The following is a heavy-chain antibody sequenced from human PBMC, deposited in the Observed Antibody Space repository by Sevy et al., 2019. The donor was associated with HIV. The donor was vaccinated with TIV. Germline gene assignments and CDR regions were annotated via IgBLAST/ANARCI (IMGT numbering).Heavy chain of an antibody. V-gene: IGHV3-7*03. Sequence: GGSLRLSCAASGFTFSSYWMSWVRQAPGKGLEWVANIKQDGSEKYYVDSVKGRFTISRDNAKNSLYLQMNSLRAEDTAVYYCARCRRFLEWLLYSDWFDPWGQGTLVTVSS. J-gene: IGHJ5*02. CDR3: ARCRRFLEWLLYSDWFDP. CDR1: GFTFSSYW. CDR2: IKQDGSEK. D-gene: IGHD3-3*01.